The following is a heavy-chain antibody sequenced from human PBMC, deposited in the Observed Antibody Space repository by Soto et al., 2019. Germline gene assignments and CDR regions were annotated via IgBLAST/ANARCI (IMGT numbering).Heavy chain of an antibody. D-gene: IGHD3-22*01. CDR1: GFTFSSYG. V-gene: IGHV3-33*01. J-gene: IGHJ4*02. CDR2: IWYDGSNK. Sequence: GGSLRLSCAASGFTFSSYGMHWVRQAPGKGLEWVAVIWYDGSNKYYADSVKGRFTISRDNSKNTLYLQMNSLRAEDTAVYYCARAPRVEYYYDSEGWADYWGQGTLVTVSS. CDR3: ARAPRVEYYYDSEGWADY.